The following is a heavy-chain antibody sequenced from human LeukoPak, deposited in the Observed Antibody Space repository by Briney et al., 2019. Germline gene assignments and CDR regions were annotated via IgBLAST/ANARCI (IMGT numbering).Heavy chain of an antibody. CDR3: ARQGYDSGGFYYHDDI. V-gene: IGHV4-59*01. D-gene: IGHD3-22*01. CDR1: GGSITNYY. Sequence: PSETLSPACTVSGGSITNYYWSWIRQPPGKGLEWIGYVYHSGSTNYNPSLKSRVTISVDTSKNQLSLGLSSVTAADTAVYYCARQGYDSGGFYYHDDIWGHVTMVTASS. CDR2: VYHSGST. J-gene: IGHJ3*02.